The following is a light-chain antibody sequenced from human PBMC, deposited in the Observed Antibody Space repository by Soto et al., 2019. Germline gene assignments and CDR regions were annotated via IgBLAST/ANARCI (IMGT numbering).Light chain of an antibody. V-gene: IGKV3-15*01. J-gene: IGKJ4*01. CDR1: QTVSSN. CDR2: DAS. Sequence: EIVMTQSPATLSVSPGERATLSCRASQTVSSNLAWYQQKPGQAPRLLIYDASTRATGSPVRFRGSGSGTEVTLTNSSLQSEDCAVYYCHPYNNWLALTFGGGTKVEIK. CDR3: HPYNNWLALT.